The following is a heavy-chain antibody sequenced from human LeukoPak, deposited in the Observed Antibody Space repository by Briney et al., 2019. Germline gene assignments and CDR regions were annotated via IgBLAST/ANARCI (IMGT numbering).Heavy chain of an antibody. CDR2: IIPIFGTA. Sequence: SVKVPCKASGYTFTSYDINWVRQAPGQGLEWMGGIIPIFGTANYAQKFQGRVTITTDESTSTAYMELSSLRSEDTAVYYCASRYYGSGSYYNVRGTYYYYMDVWGKGTTVTVSS. J-gene: IGHJ6*03. CDR3: ASRYYGSGSYYNVRGTYYYYMDV. CDR1: GYTFTSYD. D-gene: IGHD3-10*01. V-gene: IGHV1-69*05.